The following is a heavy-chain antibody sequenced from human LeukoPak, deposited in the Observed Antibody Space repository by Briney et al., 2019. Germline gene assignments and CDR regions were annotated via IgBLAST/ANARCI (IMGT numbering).Heavy chain of an antibody. V-gene: IGHV1-8*03. CDR2: MNPNSGNT. J-gene: IGHJ5*02. D-gene: IGHD3-3*01. Sequence: ASVKVSCKASGYTFTSYDINWVRQATGQGLEWMGWMNPNSGNTGYARKFQGRVTITRNTSISTAYMELSSLRSEDTAVYYCARNYDFWSGYRSNWFDPWGQGTLVTVSS. CDR1: GYTFTSYD. CDR3: ARNYDFWSGYRSNWFDP.